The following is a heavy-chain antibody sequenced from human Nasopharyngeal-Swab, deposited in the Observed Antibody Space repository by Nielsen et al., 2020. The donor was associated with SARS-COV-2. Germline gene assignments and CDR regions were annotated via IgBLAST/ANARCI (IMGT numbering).Heavy chain of an antibody. V-gene: IGHV3-30*19. CDR3: ARGDTVTILTHFDY. Sequence: GGSLRLSCAASGFTFSSYGMHWVRQAPGKGLEWVAVISYDGSNKYYADSVKGRFTISRDNFKNTLYLQMNSLRAEDTAVYYCARGDTVTILTHFDYWGQGTLVTVSS. CDR1: GFTFSSYG. J-gene: IGHJ4*02. D-gene: IGHD4-17*01. CDR2: ISYDGSNK.